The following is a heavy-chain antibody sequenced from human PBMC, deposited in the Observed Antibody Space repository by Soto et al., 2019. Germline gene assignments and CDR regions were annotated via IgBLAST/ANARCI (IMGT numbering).Heavy chain of an antibody. CDR1: GGTFSNYA. D-gene: IGHD3-3*01. J-gene: IGHJ4*02. CDR2: IIPVFGTT. CDR3: ASPLKWSGYYIAVDY. Sequence: QVQLVQSGAEVKKPGSSVKVSCRASGGTFSNYAISWVRQAPGQGLEWMGNIIPVFGTTNFARKFLGRVTITADKATGTAYMELSSLRSEDTAVYYCASPLKWSGYYIAVDYWGQGTLVIVSS. V-gene: IGHV1-69*06.